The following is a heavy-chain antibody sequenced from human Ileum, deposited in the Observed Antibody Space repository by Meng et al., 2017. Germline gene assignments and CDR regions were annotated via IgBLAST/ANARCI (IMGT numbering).Heavy chain of an antibody. CDR1: GLKFSRYW. CDR2: IKNDGSEK. Sequence: GESLKIPGAAPGLKFSRYWFSWVGQAPGKGLEWVANIKNDGSEKYYVASVKGRFSISRDNAKNSVYVQMSRVSVEDTAVYYCAGDSGVVEYDFWGQGTLVTVSS. V-gene: IGHV3-7*01. J-gene: IGHJ4*02. CDR3: AGDSGVVEYDF. D-gene: IGHD2-2*01.